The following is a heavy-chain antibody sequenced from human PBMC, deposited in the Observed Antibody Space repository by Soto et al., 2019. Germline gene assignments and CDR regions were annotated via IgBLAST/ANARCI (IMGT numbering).Heavy chain of an antibody. CDR2: ISANNGNT. D-gene: IGHD3-10*01. Sequence: QIQLVQSGAEVKKPGASVKVSCKTSGYTFTNYGVSWVRQAPGQGPEWMGWISANNGNTNYAPKFQGRVSVTTDTSASTAYMELRVLRSDDTGLYYCARGGREYYYGTGSYHPFDYWGQGTLVTVSS. CDR3: ARGGREYYYGTGSYHPFDY. CDR1: GYTFTNYG. J-gene: IGHJ4*02. V-gene: IGHV1-18*04.